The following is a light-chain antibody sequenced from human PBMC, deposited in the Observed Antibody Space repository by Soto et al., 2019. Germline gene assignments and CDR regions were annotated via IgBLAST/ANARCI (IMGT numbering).Light chain of an antibody. V-gene: IGKV1-5*03. CDR2: KAS. CDR3: QQYNSYSL. Sequence: DIQMTQSPSTLSASVGDRVTITCRASQSINSWLAWYHQRPGEAPKLLIYKASSLESGVPSRFSGSGSGTEVTLTISSLQPDDLGTYYCQQYNSYSLFGPGTKVDIK. CDR1: QSINSW. J-gene: IGKJ3*01.